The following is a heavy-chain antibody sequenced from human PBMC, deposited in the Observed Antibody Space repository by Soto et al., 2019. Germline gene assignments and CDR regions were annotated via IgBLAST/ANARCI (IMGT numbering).Heavy chain of an antibody. D-gene: IGHD6-13*01. CDR1: GGSISSGGYS. CDR2: IHHSGST. V-gene: IGHV4-30-2*01. J-gene: IGHJ5*02. Sequence: SETLSLTCAVSGGSISSGGYSWSWIRQRPGKGLEWIGYIHHSGSTYYNPSLKSRVTISVDRSKNQFSLKLTSVTAADTAVYYCARPGYSSSWYWFDPWGQGTLVTVSS. CDR3: ARPGYSSSWYWFDP.